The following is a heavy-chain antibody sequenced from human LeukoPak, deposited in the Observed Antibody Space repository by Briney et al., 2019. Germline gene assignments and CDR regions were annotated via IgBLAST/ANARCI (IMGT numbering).Heavy chain of an antibody. D-gene: IGHD4-17*01. J-gene: IGHJ4*02. V-gene: IGHV3-23*01. Sequence: GGSLRLSCAASGFTFSSYAMSWVRQAPGKGLEWVSAISGSGGSTYYADSVKGRFTISRDNFKNTLYLQMNSLRAEDTAVYYCARFAYGDYRAFDYWGQGTLVTVSS. CDR1: GFTFSSYA. CDR2: ISGSGGST. CDR3: ARFAYGDYRAFDY.